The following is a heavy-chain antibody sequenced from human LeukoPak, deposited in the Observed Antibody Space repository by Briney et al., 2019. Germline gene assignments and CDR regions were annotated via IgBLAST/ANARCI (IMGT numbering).Heavy chain of an antibody. D-gene: IGHD3-10*01. CDR1: GFTLRSYG. J-gene: IGHJ4*02. CDR3: ARDRGQDDPIDI. CDR2: IWHGESVL. V-gene: IGHV3-33*01. Sequence: PGGSLRLSCAASGFTLRSYGMHWVRQAPGEGLEWVAVIWHGESVLDYSESVKGRFTVSRDNRKNTLYLQMDSLRVEDTAVYYCARDRGQDDPIDIWGQGTLVTVSS.